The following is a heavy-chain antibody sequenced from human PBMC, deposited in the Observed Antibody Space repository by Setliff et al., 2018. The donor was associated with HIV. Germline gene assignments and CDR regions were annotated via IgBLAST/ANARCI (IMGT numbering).Heavy chain of an antibody. CDR1: GASISTYY. CDR2: IFYSGSS. Sequence: SETLSLTCTVSGASISTYYWSWIRQPPGKGMEWIGYIFYSGSSNYNPSLKSRVTMSVDTTKNQFSLSLTSVTAADTAVYYCARDRGSYNFWSGLARGDNWFDPWGQGTLVTVSS. V-gene: IGHV4-59*01. D-gene: IGHD3-3*01. CDR3: ARDRGSYNFWSGLARGDNWFDP. J-gene: IGHJ5*02.